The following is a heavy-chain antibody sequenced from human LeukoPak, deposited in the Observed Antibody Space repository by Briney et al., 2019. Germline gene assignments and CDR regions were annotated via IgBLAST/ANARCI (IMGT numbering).Heavy chain of an antibody. CDR1: GYTVTELS. Sequence: ASVKVSCKVSGYTVTELSMHWVRQSPGKGLEWMGGFRPEDGETIYAQKFQGRVTITRDTSISTAYMELSSLTSEDTAVYYCARTPPRGLIDYWGQGTLVTVSS. J-gene: IGHJ4*02. CDR3: ARTPPRGLIDY. CDR2: FRPEDGET. V-gene: IGHV1-24*01. D-gene: IGHD1-1*01.